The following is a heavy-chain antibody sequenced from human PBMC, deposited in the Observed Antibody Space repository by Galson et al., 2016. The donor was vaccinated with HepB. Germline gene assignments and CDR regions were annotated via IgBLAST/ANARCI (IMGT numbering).Heavy chain of an antibody. CDR1: GFAFNFYA. Sequence: SLRLSCATSGFAFNFYAMHWVRQGPAKGLEWVAVISFDGTYTNYGDSVKGRFTVPRQSFQNTLSLQMNILRPDDTSIYFCAPDFRHRAYLKIHRERPNTPDSWGPGTTVIVSS. CDR2: ISFDGTYT. V-gene: IGHV3-30*06. J-gene: IGHJ4*02. CDR3: APDFRHRAYLKIHRERPNTPDS. D-gene: IGHD1-1*01.